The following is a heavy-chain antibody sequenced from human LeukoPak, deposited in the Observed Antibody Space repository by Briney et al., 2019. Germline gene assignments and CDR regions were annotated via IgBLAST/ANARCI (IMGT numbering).Heavy chain of an antibody. Sequence: ASVKVSCKASGYTFTSYGISWVRQAPGQGHEWVGWISTYNGDTKYAEKLQGRVTMTTDTSTTTAYMELTSLTSDDTAMYYCARTRCTGGSCYDYWGQGTLVTVSS. D-gene: IGHD2-15*01. CDR3: ARTRCTGGSCYDY. J-gene: IGHJ4*02. CDR1: GYTFTSYG. CDR2: ISTYNGDT. V-gene: IGHV1-18*01.